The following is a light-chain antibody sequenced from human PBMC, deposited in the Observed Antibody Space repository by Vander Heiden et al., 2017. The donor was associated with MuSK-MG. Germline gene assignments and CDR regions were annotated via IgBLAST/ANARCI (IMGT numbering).Light chain of an antibody. CDR1: SSNTGAGYD. CDR2: GNN. V-gene: IGLV1-40*01. CDR3: QSFDSSLSGVV. J-gene: IGLJ2*01. Sequence: QSVLTQPPSVSGAPGQRVTISCTGSSSNTGAGYDVHWYQQLPGTAPKLLIFGNNNRPSGVPDRFSGSKSGTLASLAITGLQAEDEADYYCQSFDSSLSGVVFGGGTKLTVL.